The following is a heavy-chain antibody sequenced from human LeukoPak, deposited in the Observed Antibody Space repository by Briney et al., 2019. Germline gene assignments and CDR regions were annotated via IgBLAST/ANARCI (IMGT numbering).Heavy chain of an antibody. CDR3: ARDVGYRYAQMFFDI. CDR1: GFTFSSYA. V-gene: IGHV3-48*04. CDR2: ISSSGGAM. J-gene: IGHJ3*02. D-gene: IGHD5-18*01. Sequence: GGSLRLSCATSGFTFSSYAMHWVRQAPGKGLEWISYISSSGGAMFYADSVKGRFTISRDNAKNSLYLQMNSLGAEDTAMYYCARDVGYRYAQMFFDIWGQGTMVTVSS.